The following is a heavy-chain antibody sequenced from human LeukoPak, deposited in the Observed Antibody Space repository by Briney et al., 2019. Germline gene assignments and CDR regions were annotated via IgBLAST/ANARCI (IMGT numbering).Heavy chain of an antibody. CDR1: GFTFSSYA. V-gene: IGHV3-23*01. CDR2: ISGSGGST. CDR3: AKPQGDIVVVPAAPFDY. D-gene: IGHD2-2*01. J-gene: IGHJ4*02. Sequence: GGSLRLSCAASGFTFSSYAMSWVRQAPGKGLEWVSAISGSGGSTYYADSVKGRFTISRDNSKNTLYLQMNSLRAEDTAVYYCAKPQGDIVVVPAAPFDYWGQGTLVTVSS.